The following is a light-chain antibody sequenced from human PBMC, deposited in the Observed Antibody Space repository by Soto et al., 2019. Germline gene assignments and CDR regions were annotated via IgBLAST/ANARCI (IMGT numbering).Light chain of an antibody. J-gene: IGKJ4*01. CDR3: QQYNNCPLT. CDR2: GAS. Sequence: EVVVTQSPATLSVSPGARVTLSCRASQSVSTNLAWYQQKPGQAPRHLIYGASTRATDIPARFSGSGSGTEFTLTISSLQSEDLAVYYCQQYNNCPLTFGGGTKVEIK. V-gene: IGKV3-15*01. CDR1: QSVSTN.